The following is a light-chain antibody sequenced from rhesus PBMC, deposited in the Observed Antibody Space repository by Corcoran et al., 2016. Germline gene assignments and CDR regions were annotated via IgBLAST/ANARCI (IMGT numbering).Light chain of an antibody. J-gene: IGKJ4*01. Sequence: DIQMTQSPSSLSASVGDRVTITCRASQGISDYLSWYQQKLGKASKRLIYAASSLESGVPSRFSGSGAGTECTLTISSLQPEDFAVYYCLQGYSNPLTFGGGTKVELK. CDR2: AAS. V-gene: IGKV1-36*02. CDR1: QGISDY. CDR3: LQGYSNPLT.